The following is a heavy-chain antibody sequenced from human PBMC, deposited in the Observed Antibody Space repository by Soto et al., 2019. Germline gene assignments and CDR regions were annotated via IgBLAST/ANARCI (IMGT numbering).Heavy chain of an antibody. CDR1: GFTFSGYA. CDR3: ARVRQTLTIEGLDV. J-gene: IGHJ6*02. D-gene: IGHD2-2*01. CDR2: IGAGGGST. V-gene: IGHV3-23*01. Sequence: PGGSLRLSCVASGFTFSGYAMTWVRRAPGKGLELVSVIGAGGGSTYYGDSVRGRFTISRDNSKNTLYLQTNSLRADDAAVYYCARVRQTLTIEGLDVWGQGTTVTVSS.